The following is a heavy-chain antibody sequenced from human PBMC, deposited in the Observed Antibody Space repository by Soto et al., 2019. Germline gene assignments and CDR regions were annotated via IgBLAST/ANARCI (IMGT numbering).Heavy chain of an antibody. CDR1: GFTFSNYA. J-gene: IGHJ4*02. V-gene: IGHV3-23*01. D-gene: IGHD2-2*01. CDR3: AKLSSPIHDVVAPGPDH. Sequence: PGPPLRLSCAASGFTFSNYAMRWVSQAPGKGLEWVSAISGSGGITYYADSVKGRFHISRDNSKNTLYLQMNSLRAEHTAVYYCAKLSSPIHDVVAPGPDHCGQGALVTVSS. CDR2: ISGSGGIT.